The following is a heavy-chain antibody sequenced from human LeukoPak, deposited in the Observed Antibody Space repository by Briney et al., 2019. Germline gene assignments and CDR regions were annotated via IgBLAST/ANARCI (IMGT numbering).Heavy chain of an antibody. J-gene: IGHJ3*02. D-gene: IGHD3-22*01. CDR2: IYYSGST. CDR3: AKDIPTYYYDSSAPSDAFDI. CDR1: GGSISSGGYY. V-gene: IGHV4-31*03. Sequence: SQTLSLTCIVSGGSISSGGYYWSWIRQHPGKGLEWIGYIYYSGSTYYNPSLKSRVTISVDTSKNQFSLKLSSVTAADTAVYYCAKDIPTYYYDSSAPSDAFDIWGQGTMVTVSS.